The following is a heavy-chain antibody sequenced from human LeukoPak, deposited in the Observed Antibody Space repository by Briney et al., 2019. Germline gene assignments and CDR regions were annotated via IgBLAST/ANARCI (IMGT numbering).Heavy chain of an antibody. D-gene: IGHD6-6*01. J-gene: IGHJ4*02. CDR3: ARRSIAPSEDLDY. V-gene: IGHV3-21*01. CDR1: GFTFSSYS. CDR2: ISSSSSYI. Sequence: PGGSLRLSCAASGFTFSSYSMNWVRQAPGKGLEWVSSISSSSSYIYYADSVKGRFTISRDNAKNSLYLQMNSLRAEDTAVYYCARRSIAPSEDLDYWGQGTLVTVSS.